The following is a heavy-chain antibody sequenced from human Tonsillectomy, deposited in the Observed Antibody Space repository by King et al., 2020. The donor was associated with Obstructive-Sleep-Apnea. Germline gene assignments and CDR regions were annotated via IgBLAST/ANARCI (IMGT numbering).Heavy chain of an antibody. CDR1: GFTFSSYA. Sequence: VQLVESGGGVVQPGRSLRLSCAASGFTFSSYAMHWVRQAPGKGLEWVAVISYDGSNKYYADSVKGRFTISRDNSKNTLYLQMNSLRAEDTAVYYCARDRGSSRYVSLYYYYGMDVWGQGTTVTVSS. V-gene: IGHV3-30*04. CDR3: ARDRGSSRYVSLYYYYGMDV. J-gene: IGHJ6*02. CDR2: ISYDGSNK. D-gene: IGHD6-13*01.